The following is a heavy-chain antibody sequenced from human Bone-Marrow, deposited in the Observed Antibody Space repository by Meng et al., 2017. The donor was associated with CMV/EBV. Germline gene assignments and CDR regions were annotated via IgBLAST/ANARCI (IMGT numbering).Heavy chain of an antibody. V-gene: IGHV3-73*01. J-gene: IGHJ4*02. CDR3: FSDYGEY. D-gene: IGHD6-19*01. CDR1: GFTFSDSV. CDR2: MRSKGNNYDA. Sequence: GESLKISCVASGFTFSDSVIHWVRQASGKGLEWVGRMRSKGNNYDAAYAATVKGRFTISRDDSKNTAYLQMNSLKTEDTAVYSCFSDYGEYWGQGTLVTVSS.